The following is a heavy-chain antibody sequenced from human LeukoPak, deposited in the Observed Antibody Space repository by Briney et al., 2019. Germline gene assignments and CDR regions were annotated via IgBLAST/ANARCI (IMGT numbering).Heavy chain of an antibody. CDR3: ARGAGIAAAGRFDY. CDR1: GFTFSSYG. CDR2: ISYDGSNE. D-gene: IGHD6-13*01. Sequence: PGGSLRLSCAASGFTFSSYGMHWVRQAPGKGLEWVAVISYDGSNEYYADSVKGRFTISRDNSKNTLYLQMNSLRAADTAVYYCARGAGIAAAGRFDYWGQGTLVTVSS. J-gene: IGHJ4*02. V-gene: IGHV3-30*03.